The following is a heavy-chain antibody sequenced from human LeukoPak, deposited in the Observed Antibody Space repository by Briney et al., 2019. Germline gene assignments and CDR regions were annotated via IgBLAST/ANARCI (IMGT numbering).Heavy chain of an antibody. D-gene: IGHD5-18*01. CDR2: INPSGGST. CDR3: ARSSYVNYYFDY. CDR1: GGTFSSYA. Sequence: ASVKVSCKASGGTFSSYAISWVRQAPGQGLEWMGIINPSGGSTSYAQKFQGRVTMTRDTSTSTVYMELSSLRSEDTAVYYCARSSYVNYYFDYWGQGTLVTVSS. V-gene: IGHV1-46*01. J-gene: IGHJ4*02.